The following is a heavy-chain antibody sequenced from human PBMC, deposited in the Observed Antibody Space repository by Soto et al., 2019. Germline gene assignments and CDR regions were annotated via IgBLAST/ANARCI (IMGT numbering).Heavy chain of an antibody. J-gene: IGHJ4*02. CDR3: AKGALSTTSPYDFDY. CDR1: GFTFSSYS. D-gene: IGHD1-26*01. V-gene: IGHV3-48*01. CDR2: IGSSSTTI. Sequence: GGSLRLSCAASGFTFSSYSFNWVRQAPGKGLEWLSYIGSSSTTIYYADSVKGRFIISRDNAKNTLYLQLNSLRAEDTAIYYCAKGALSTTSPYDFDYWGQGTLVTVSS.